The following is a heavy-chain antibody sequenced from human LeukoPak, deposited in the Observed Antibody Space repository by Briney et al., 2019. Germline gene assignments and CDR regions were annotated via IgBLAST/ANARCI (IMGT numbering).Heavy chain of an antibody. CDR3: AKSRVAVAAPRNWFDP. Sequence: PGGPLRLSCAASGFTFSSYAMSGVRQAPGKGLEWVSPISGSGLSTYYADSVKGRFTISRDNSNNTLYLQMNSLRVEDTAVYYCAKSRVAVAAPRNWFDPWGQGTLVTVSS. V-gene: IGHV3-23*01. CDR2: ISGSGLST. CDR1: GFTFSSYA. J-gene: IGHJ5*02. D-gene: IGHD6-19*01.